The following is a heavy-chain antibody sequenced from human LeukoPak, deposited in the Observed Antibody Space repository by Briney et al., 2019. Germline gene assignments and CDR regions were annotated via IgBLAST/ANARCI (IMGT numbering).Heavy chain of an antibody. J-gene: IGHJ4*02. V-gene: IGHV4-39*07. CDR3: ARSYSSNHPDY. CDR2: IYHSGST. Sequence: PSETLSLTCTVSGGSISSSSYYWGWIRQPPGKGLEWIGSIYHSGSTYYNPSLKSRVTISVDTSKNQFSLKLSSVTAADTAVYYCARSYSSNHPDYWGQGTLVTVSS. CDR1: GGSISSSSYY. D-gene: IGHD6-13*01.